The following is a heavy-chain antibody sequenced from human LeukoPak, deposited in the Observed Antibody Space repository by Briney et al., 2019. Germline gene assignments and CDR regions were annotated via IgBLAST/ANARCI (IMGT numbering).Heavy chain of an antibody. CDR2: IYYSGST. J-gene: IGHJ6*03. D-gene: IGHD2-15*01. V-gene: IGHV4-59*01. Sequence: PSETLSLTCTVSGGSISSYYWSWIRQPPGKGLEWIGYIYYSGSTNYNPSLKSRVTISVDTSKNQLSLKLSSVTAADTAVYYCARSTRRHYYMDVWGKGTTVTVSS. CDR1: GGSISSYY. CDR3: ARSTRRHYYMDV.